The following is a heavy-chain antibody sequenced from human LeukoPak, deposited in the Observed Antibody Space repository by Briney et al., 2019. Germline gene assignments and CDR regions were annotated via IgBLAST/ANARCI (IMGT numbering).Heavy chain of an antibody. CDR2: ISYDGVNK. J-gene: IGHJ4*02. CDR3: ARVSSVGATREFDY. Sequence: GGSLRLSCAASGLTFSTYVMHWVRQAPGKGLEWVAVISYDGVNKYYADSVKGRFTISRDDSKNTVYLQMNSLRVEDTAVYYCARVSSVGATREFDYWGQGTLVTVSS. CDR1: GLTFSTYV. V-gene: IGHV3-30-3*01. D-gene: IGHD1-26*01.